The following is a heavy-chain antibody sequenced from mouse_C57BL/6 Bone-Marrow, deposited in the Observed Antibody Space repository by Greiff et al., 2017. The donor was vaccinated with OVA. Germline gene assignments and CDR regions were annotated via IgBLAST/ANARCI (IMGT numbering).Heavy chain of an antibody. CDR3: ARHSNYVDAMDY. CDR2: IHPSDSDT. Sequence: VQLQQPGAELVKPGASVKVSCKASGYTFTSYWMHWVKQRPGQGLEWIGRIHPSDSDTNYNQKFKGKATLTVDKSSSTAYMQLSSLTSEDSAVYYFARHSNYVDAMDYWGQGTSVTVSS. J-gene: IGHJ4*01. D-gene: IGHD2-5*01. CDR1: GYTFTSYW. V-gene: IGHV1-74*01.